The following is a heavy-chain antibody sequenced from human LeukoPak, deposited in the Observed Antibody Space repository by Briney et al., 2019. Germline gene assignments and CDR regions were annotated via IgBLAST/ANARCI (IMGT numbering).Heavy chain of an antibody. CDR1: GGSISSSSYY. V-gene: IGHV4-39*01. D-gene: IGHD7-27*01. CDR3: ARHTRAGDQDAFDI. CDR2: IYYSGST. Sequence: SETLSLTCTVSGGSISSSSYYWRWTRQPPGKGLEWIGSIYYSGSTYYNPSLKSRVTISVDTSKNKFSLKLSAVTAADTAVYYCARHTRAGDQDAFDIWGQGTMVTVSS. J-gene: IGHJ3*02.